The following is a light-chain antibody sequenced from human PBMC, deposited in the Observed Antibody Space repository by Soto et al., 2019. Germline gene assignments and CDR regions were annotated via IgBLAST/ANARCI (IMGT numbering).Light chain of an antibody. CDR3: QQYGSSLFLT. Sequence: EIVLTQSPGTLSLSPGERATLSCRASQSVAGSYLAWYQQKPGQPPRLFIYGASTRATGIPDRFSGSGSGTDFTLTISRLEPEDFAVYYCQQYGSSLFLTFGGGTKVEIK. CDR2: GAS. J-gene: IGKJ4*01. V-gene: IGKV3-20*01. CDR1: QSVAGSY.